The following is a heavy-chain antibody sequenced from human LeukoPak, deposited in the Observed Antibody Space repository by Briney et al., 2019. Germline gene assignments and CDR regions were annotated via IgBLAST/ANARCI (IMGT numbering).Heavy chain of an antibody. J-gene: IGHJ6*02. Sequence: SETLSLTCAVYGGSFSGYYWSWIRQPPGKGLEWIGEINHSGSTNYNPSLKSRVTISVDTSKNQFSLKLSSVTAADTAVYYCARDRSLGYHGMDVWGQGTTVTVSS. V-gene: IGHV4-34*01. CDR1: GGSFSGYY. CDR2: INHSGST. D-gene: IGHD3-10*01. CDR3: ARDRSLGYHGMDV.